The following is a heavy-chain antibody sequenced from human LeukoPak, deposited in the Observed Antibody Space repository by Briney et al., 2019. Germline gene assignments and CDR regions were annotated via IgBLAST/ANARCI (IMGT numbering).Heavy chain of an antibody. V-gene: IGHV3-7*01. J-gene: IGHJ6*03. D-gene: IGHD3-10*01. CDR3: AAPSESYYMDV. CDR2: IKQDGSEK. CDR1: GFTFSSYW. Sequence: GGSLRLSCAASGFTFSSYWMSWVRQAPGKGLEWVANIKQDGSEKYYVDSVKGRFTISRDNAKNSLYLQMNSLRAEDTAVYYCAAPSESYYMDVWGKGATVTVSS.